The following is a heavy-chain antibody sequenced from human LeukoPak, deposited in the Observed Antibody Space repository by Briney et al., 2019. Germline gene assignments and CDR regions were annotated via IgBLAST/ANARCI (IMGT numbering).Heavy chain of an antibody. J-gene: IGHJ4*02. CDR2: ISAGNGNT. Sequence: ASVKVSCKASGYTFTSYAIHWVRQAPGQRLEWMGWISAGNGNTKYSQYFQGRVTFISNTSATTAFMELSSLRSEGAAVYYCARDSGSGNNDYWGQGTLVTVSS. CDR3: ARDSGSGNNDY. D-gene: IGHD1-26*01. CDR1: GYTFTSYA. V-gene: IGHV1-3*01.